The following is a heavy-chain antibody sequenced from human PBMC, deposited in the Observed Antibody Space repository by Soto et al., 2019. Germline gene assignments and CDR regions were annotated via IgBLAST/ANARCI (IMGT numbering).Heavy chain of an antibody. J-gene: IGHJ6*02. Sequence: QVQLQESGPGLVKPSQTLSLTCTVSGGSISSGGYYWSWIRQHPGKGLEWIGYIYYSGSTYYNPSLKSRVTISVDTSKNQFSLKLSSVPAADTAVYYCARDSRWFHYYYGMDVWGQGTTVTVSS. CDR1: GGSISSGGYY. V-gene: IGHV4-31*03. CDR2: IYYSGST. CDR3: ARDSRWFHYYYGMDV. D-gene: IGHD6-19*01.